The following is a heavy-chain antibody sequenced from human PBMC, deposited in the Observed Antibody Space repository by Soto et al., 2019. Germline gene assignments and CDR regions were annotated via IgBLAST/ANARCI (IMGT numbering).Heavy chain of an antibody. CDR1: GYTFTNYA. CDR2: INAGNGDT. V-gene: IGHV1-3*01. D-gene: IGHD5-12*01. Sequence: ASVKVSCKASGYTFTNYALHWVRQAPGQRLEWMGWINAGNGDTRYSQIFQGRVTLTRDTSASTVYLDLSSLRSEDTAIYYCARAISGYVTWGQGTLVTVSS. CDR3: ARAISGYVT. J-gene: IGHJ5*02.